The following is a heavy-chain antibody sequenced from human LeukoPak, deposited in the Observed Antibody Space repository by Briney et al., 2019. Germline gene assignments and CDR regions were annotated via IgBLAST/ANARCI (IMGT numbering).Heavy chain of an antibody. D-gene: IGHD7-27*01. CDR2: INPSGDGT. CDR3: AREKTGDVDY. J-gene: IGHJ4*02. CDR1: GITSYY. V-gene: IGHV1-46*01. Sequence: ASVKVSCKASGITSYYMHWVRRAPGQGLEWIGIINPSGDGTFYAQRFQDRVTVTRDTSTSTVYMELSSLTSEDTAVYFCAREKTGDVDYWGQGTLVSVSS.